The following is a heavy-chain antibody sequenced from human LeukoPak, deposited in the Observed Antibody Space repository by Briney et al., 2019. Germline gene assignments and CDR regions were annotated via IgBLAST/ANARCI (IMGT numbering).Heavy chain of an antibody. D-gene: IGHD4-11*01. V-gene: IGHV4-59*08. CDR1: ADSLTSHC. CDR2: VYSSGTT. CDR3: ARRMRTVTDTFDV. Sequence: SETLSLTCTVFADSLTSHCWSWIRQPPGKGLEWIGYVYSSGTTNYNPSLTSRVSISMDTSKKQISLRLTSLTAADTAVYYCARRMRTVTDTFDVWGQGHLVTVSS. J-gene: IGHJ3*01.